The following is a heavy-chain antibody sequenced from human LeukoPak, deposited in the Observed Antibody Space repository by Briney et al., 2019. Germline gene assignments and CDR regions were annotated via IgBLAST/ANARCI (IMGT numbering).Heavy chain of an antibody. CDR2: INAGNGNT. CDR3: ARSSGKVGATSLFDY. D-gene: IGHD1-26*01. J-gene: IGHJ4*02. CDR1: GYTFTSYA. Sequence: ASVKVSCKASGYTFTSYAKHWVRQAPGQRLEWMGWINAGNGNTKYSQKFQGRVTITRDTSASTAYMELSSLRSEDTAVYYCARSSGKVGATSLFDYWGQGTLVTVSS. V-gene: IGHV1-3*01.